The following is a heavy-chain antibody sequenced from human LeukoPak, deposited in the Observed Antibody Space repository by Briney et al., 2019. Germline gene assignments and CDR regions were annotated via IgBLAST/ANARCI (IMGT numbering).Heavy chain of an antibody. V-gene: IGHV3-9*01. J-gene: IGHJ6*03. CDR1: GFTFDDYA. CDR2: ISWNSGSI. D-gene: IGHD3-22*01. CDR3: ARVRGEDSNHYYYYMDV. Sequence: PGRSLRLSCAASGFTFDDYAMHWVRQAPGKGLEWVSGISWNSGSIGYADSVKGRFTISRDNAKNSLYLQMNSLRAEDTAVYYCARVRGEDSNHYYYYMDVWGKGTTVTVSS.